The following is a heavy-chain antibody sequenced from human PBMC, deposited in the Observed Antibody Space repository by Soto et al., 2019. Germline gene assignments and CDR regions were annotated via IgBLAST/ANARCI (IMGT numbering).Heavy chain of an antibody. V-gene: IGHV3-23*01. CDR3: AKGSADTRPYYFDY. CDR2: ITGGGGDT. Sequence: GGLMRLPWAAAWCTCVRFGRRWVRQEKTKGLEWVSAITGGGGDTGYADAVKGRFTVSRDDSNNMLYLQMNSLRAEDTAIYYCAKGSADTRPYYFDYWGRGTLVTVSS. D-gene: IGHD1-26*01. J-gene: IGHJ4*02. CDR1: WCTCVRFG.